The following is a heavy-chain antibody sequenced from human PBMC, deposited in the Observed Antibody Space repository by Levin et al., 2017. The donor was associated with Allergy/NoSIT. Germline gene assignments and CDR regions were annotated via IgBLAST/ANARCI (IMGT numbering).Heavy chain of an antibody. CDR3: ARDTTTVVTKRINWFDP. V-gene: IGHV1-2*06. J-gene: IGHJ5*02. D-gene: IGHD4-23*01. Sequence: GESLKISCKASGYTFTGYYMHWVRQAPGQGLEWMGRINPNSGGTNYAQKFQGRVTMTRDTSISTAYMELSRLRSDDTAVYYCARDTTTVVTKRINWFDPWGQGTLVTVSS. CDR2: INPNSGGT. CDR1: GYTFTGYY.